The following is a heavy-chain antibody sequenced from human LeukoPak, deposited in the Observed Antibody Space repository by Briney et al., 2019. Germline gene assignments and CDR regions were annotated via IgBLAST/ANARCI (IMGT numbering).Heavy chain of an antibody. CDR2: INPNSGGT. CDR3: ARVGHTSGWDFDY. V-gene: IGHV1-2*02. Sequence: ASVKVSCKASGYTFTGHYIHRVRQAPGQGLEWMGFINPNSGGTNYAQKFQGRVTMTRDTSITTAYMELRRVTSDDTAVYYCARVGHTSGWDFDYWGQGTLVTVSS. D-gene: IGHD6-19*01. CDR1: GYTFTGHY. J-gene: IGHJ4*02.